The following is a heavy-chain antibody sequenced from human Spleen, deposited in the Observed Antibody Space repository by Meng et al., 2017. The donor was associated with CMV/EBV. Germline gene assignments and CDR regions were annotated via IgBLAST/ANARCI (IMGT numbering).Heavy chain of an antibody. CDR3: ASRTGPGDCDAFDI. CDR2: IYPADSDT. V-gene: IGHV5-51*01. Sequence: GSGYSCTTYYIAWVRQMPGKGLEWMGVIYPADSDTTYSPSFQGQVTISVDKSISTAYLQWSSLEASDTAMYYCASRTGPGDCDAFDIWGQGTMVTVSS. CDR1: GYSCTTYY. D-gene: IGHD7-27*01. J-gene: IGHJ3*02.